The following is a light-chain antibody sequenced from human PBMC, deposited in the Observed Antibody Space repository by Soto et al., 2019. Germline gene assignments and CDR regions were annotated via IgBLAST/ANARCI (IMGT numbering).Light chain of an antibody. CDR1: QSVRSSY. J-gene: IGKJ4*01. CDR3: QQYDNSAPLS. V-gene: IGKV3D-20*01. Sequence: LTQSPSFLSASVGDRVTITCRASQSVRSSYVAWYQQKAGLAPRLLIYDGSSRASGIPDRFSGSGSGTDFTLTIGRLEPEDFAVYYCQQYDNSAPLSFGGGTKVEMK. CDR2: DGS.